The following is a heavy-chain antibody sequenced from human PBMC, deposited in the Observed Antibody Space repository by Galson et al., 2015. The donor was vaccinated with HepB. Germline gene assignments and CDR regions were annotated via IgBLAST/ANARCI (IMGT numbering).Heavy chain of an antibody. Sequence: SVKVSCKASGYTFTSYGISWVRQAPGQGLEWMGWISAYNGNTNYAQKLQGRVTMTTDTSTSTAYMELRSLRSDDTAVHYCARVPPGACSGGSCYSYAFDIWGQGTMVTVSS. CDR2: ISAYNGNT. CDR3: ARVPPGACSGGSCYSYAFDI. V-gene: IGHV1-18*01. D-gene: IGHD2-15*01. J-gene: IGHJ3*02. CDR1: GYTFTSYG.